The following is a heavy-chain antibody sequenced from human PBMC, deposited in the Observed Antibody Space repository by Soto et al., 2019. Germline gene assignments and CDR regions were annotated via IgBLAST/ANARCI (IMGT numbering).Heavy chain of an antibody. V-gene: IGHV4-39*01. CDR2: IYYSGST. CDR3: ARLGYCSGGSCYENWFDP. J-gene: IGHJ5*02. D-gene: IGHD2-15*01. CDR1: GGSISSSSYY. Sequence: ASETLSLTCTVSGGSISSSSYYWGWIRQPPGKGLEWIGSIYYSGSTYYNPSLKSRVTISVDTSKNQFSLKLSSVTAADTAVYYCARLGYCSGGSCYENWFDPWGQGTLVTVSS.